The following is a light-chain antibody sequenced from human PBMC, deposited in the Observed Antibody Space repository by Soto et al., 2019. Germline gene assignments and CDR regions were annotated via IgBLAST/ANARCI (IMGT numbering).Light chain of an antibody. Sequence: QSVLTQPRSVSGSPGQSVTISCTGTRSDVGGYNYVSWFQQHPGKAPKLMIYDVTKRPSGVPDRFSGSKSGNTASLTISGLQAEDEADYYCCSYGGNYSLLFGGGTQLTVL. CDR3: CSYGGNYSLL. CDR1: RSDVGGYNY. J-gene: IGLJ2*01. V-gene: IGLV2-11*01. CDR2: DVT.